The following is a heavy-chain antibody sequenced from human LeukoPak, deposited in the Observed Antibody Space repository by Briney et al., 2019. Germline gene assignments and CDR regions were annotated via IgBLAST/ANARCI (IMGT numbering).Heavy chain of an antibody. CDR3: GRGGIAAAASGIDF. CDR1: GGSISSGGFS. V-gene: IGHV4-30-2*01. D-gene: IGHD6-13*01. Sequence: PSETLSLTCAVSGGSISSGGFSWNWIRQPPGKGLEWIVYIYQSGTTYYNPSLESRVSISVDRPKNQFSLKLSSVTAADTAVYYCGRGGIAAAASGIDFWGPGTLVTVSS. J-gene: IGHJ4*02. CDR2: IYQSGTT.